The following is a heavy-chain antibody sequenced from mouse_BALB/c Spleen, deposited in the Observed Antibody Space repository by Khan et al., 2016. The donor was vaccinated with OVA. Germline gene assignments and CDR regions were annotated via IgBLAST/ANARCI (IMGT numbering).Heavy chain of an antibody. J-gene: IGHJ2*01. CDR2: ISYSGVT. V-gene: IGHV3-2*02. D-gene: IGHD6-1*01. CDR3: ARWNDNGYCFDY. CDR1: GYSITSGYA. Sequence: EVQLQESGPGLVKPSQSLSLTCTVTGYSITSGYAWNWIRQFPGNKLEWMGYISYSGVTNYTPSLKSRISITRDTSKNQFFLQLNSVTTEDTATYSCARWNDNGYCFDYWGQGTTLTVSS.